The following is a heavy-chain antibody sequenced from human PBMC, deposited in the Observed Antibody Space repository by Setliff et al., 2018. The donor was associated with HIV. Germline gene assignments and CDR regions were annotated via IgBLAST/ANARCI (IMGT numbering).Heavy chain of an antibody. D-gene: IGHD2-8*02. J-gene: IGHJ4*02. CDR2: INHSGST. CDR3: AASTFDLLLLDY. Sequence: SETLSLTCAVYDGSLSSYYWSWIRQPPGKALEWIAEINHSGSTNYNPSLKNRVAIPMDTSKNQFSLNLTSVTAADTAVYYCAASTFDLLLLDYWGQGTRVTVSS. CDR1: DGSLSSYY. V-gene: IGHV4-34*01.